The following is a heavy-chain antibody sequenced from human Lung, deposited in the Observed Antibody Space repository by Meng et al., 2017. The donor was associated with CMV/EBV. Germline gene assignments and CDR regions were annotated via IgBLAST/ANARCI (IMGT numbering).Heavy chain of an antibody. D-gene: IGHD3-22*01. Sequence: GGSXRLXCVGSGFTFSTYSMIWVRQAPGQGLELVSYISSSSSTIYYGDSVKGRFTISRDNARNSIYLQMNSLRPEDTAVYYCARVRTYFDHSGYLDYWGQGXLVTVSS. V-gene: IGHV3-48*04. J-gene: IGHJ4*02. CDR2: ISSSSSTI. CDR3: ARVRTYFDHSGYLDY. CDR1: GFTFSTYS.